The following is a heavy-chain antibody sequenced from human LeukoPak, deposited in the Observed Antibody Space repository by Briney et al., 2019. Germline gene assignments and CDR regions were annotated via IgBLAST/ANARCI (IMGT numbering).Heavy chain of an antibody. CDR2: IYYSGST. V-gene: IGHV4-31*03. D-gene: IGHD3-10*01. CDR3: ARANYGESWFEHYFDF. Sequence: SQTLSLTCTVSGGSISSGGYYWSWIRQHPGKGLEWIGYIYYSGSTYYNPSLKSRVTISVDTSKNQFSLKLSSVTAADTAVFFCARANYGESWFEHYFDFWGQGILVTVSS. CDR1: GGSISSGGYY. J-gene: IGHJ4*02.